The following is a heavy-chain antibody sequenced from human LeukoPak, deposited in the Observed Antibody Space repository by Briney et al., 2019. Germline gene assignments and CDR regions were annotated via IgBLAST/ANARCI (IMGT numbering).Heavy chain of an antibody. CDR2: ISSSSSYI. J-gene: IGHJ4*02. V-gene: IGHV3-21*01. CDR1: GFTFSSYS. CDR3: ARGHGVVVPAYYFDY. D-gene: IGHD2-2*01. Sequence: GGSLRLSCAASGFTFSSYSMNWVRQAPGKGLEWVSSISSSSSYIYYADSVKGRFTISRDNAKNSLYLQMNSLRAEDTAVYYCARGHGVVVPAYYFDYWGQGTLVTVSS.